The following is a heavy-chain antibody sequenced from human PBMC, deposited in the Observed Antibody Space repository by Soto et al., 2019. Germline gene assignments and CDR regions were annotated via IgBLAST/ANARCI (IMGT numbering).Heavy chain of an antibody. D-gene: IGHD6-19*01. CDR3: ARGAVAGDYYYYYGMDV. CDR2: IYYSGST. V-gene: IGHV4-59*01. CDR1: GGSISSYY. Sequence: SETLSLTCTVSGGSISSYYWSWIRQPPGKGLEWIGYIYYSGSTNYNPSLKSRVTISVDTSKNQFSLKLGSVTAADTAVYYCARGAVAGDYYYYYGMDVWGQGTTVTVSS. J-gene: IGHJ6*02.